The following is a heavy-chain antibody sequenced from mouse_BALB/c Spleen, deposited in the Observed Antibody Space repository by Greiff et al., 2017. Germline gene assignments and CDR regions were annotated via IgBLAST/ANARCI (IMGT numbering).Heavy chain of an antibody. J-gene: IGHJ4*01. CDR2: INPSTGYT. Sequence: QVQLQQSGAELAKPGASVKMSCKASGYTFTSYWMHWVKQRPGQGLEWIGYINPSTGYTEYNQKFKDKATLTADKSSSTAYMQLSSLTSEDSAVYYCERGLLYAMDYWGQGTSVTVSS. CDR1: GYTFTSYW. D-gene: IGHD3-1*01. CDR3: ERGLLYAMDY. V-gene: IGHV1-7*01.